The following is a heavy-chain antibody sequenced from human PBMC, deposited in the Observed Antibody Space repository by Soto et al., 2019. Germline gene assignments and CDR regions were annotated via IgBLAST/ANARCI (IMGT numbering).Heavy chain of an antibody. CDR3: ARAPSGYYYYGMDV. V-gene: IGHV3-30-3*01. Sequence: GGSLRLSCAASGFTFSSYAMHWVRQAPGKGLEWVAVISYDGSNKYYADSVKGRFTISRDNSKNTLYLQMNSLRAEDTAVYYCARAPSGYYYYGMDVWGQGTTVTVSS. CDR2: ISYDGSNK. J-gene: IGHJ6*02. CDR1: GFTFSSYA. D-gene: IGHD3-10*01.